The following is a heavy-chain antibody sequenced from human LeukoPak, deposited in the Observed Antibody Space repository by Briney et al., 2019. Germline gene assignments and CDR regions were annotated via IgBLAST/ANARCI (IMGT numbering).Heavy chain of an antibody. D-gene: IGHD6-19*01. Sequence: GGSLRLSCAAFGFTISTYAMTWVRQAPGKGLVWVSQIDRDGKSTGYADSVKGRFTISRDNAKNTLYLQMNSLRAEDTAVYYCATETSAWSAFDIWGQGTMVTVSA. CDR1: GFTISTYA. V-gene: IGHV3-74*01. CDR2: IDRDGKST. J-gene: IGHJ3*02. CDR3: ATETSAWSAFDI.